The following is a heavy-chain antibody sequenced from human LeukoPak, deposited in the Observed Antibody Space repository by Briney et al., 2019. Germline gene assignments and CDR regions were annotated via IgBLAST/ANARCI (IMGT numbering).Heavy chain of an antibody. V-gene: IGHV4-61*01. CDR3: ASSPGGTAAFDI. J-gene: IGHJ3*02. Sequence: PSETLSLTCTVSGASVSSGSYSWNWIRQPPGKGLEWIGYIYYSGSTNYNPSLKSRVTISVDTSKNQFSLKLSSVTPADTAVYYCASSPGGTAAFDIWGQGTLATVSS. CDR1: GASVSSGSYS. D-gene: IGHD1-1*01. CDR2: IYYSGST.